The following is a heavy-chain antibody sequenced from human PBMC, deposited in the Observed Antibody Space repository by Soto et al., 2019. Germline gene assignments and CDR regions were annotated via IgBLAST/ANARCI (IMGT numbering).Heavy chain of an antibody. J-gene: IGHJ4*02. Sequence: SETLSLTCAVYGGSFSGYYWSWIRQPPGKGLEWIGEINHSGSTNYNPSLKSRVTISVDTSKNQFSPKLSSVTAADTAVYYCARVPDTAMDGRGLDYWGQGTPVTVSS. CDR2: INHSGST. CDR3: ARVPDTAMDGRGLDY. CDR1: GGSFSGYY. D-gene: IGHD5-18*01. V-gene: IGHV4-34*01.